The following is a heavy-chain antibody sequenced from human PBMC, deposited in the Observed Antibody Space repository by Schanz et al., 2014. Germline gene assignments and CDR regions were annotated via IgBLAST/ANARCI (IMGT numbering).Heavy chain of an antibody. CDR1: GFSFSGFG. D-gene: IGHD5-12*01. CDR2: ISYDGRNK. J-gene: IGHJ6*02. V-gene: IGHV3-30*18. Sequence: VQLVESGGGVVQPGRSLRLSCAGSGFSFSGFGMHWVRQAPGKGLEWVAVISYDGRNKYYADSVKGRFTISRDNSQNTLYLQMNTLRTEDTAVYYCAKELNRRGGQTNFYYYYGMDVWGQGTTGTVSS. CDR3: AKELNRRGGQTNFYYYYGMDV.